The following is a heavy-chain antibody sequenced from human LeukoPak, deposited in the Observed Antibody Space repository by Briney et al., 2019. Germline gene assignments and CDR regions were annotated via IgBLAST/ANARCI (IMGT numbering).Heavy chain of an antibody. CDR1: GYTSTGYY. D-gene: IGHD3-10*01. J-gene: IGHJ4*02. V-gene: IGHV1-18*04. CDR3: ARNSWPPGY. CDR2: ISAYNGNT. Sequence: ASVKVSCKASGYTSTGYYMHWVRQAPGQGLEWMGWISAYNGNTNYAQKLQGRVTMTTDTSTSTAYMELRSLRSDDTAVYYCARNSWPPGYWGQGTLVTVSS.